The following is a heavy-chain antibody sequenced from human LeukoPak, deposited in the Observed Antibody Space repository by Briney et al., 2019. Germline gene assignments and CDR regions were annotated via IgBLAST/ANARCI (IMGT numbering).Heavy chain of an antibody. V-gene: IGHV1-46*01. J-gene: IGHJ4*02. CDR1: GYTFTSYY. CDR3: ARGQIIYDFWSGYYTSYFDY. CDR2: INPSGGST. Sequence: ASVKVSCKASGYTFTSYYMHWVRQAPGQGLEWMGIINPSGGSTSYAQKFQGRVTMTRDTSTSTVYMELSSLRSEDTAVYYCARGQIIYDFWSGYYTSYFDYWGQGTLVTVSS. D-gene: IGHD3-3*01.